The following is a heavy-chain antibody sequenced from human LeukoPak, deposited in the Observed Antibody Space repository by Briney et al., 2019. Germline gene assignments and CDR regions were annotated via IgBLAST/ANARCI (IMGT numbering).Heavy chain of an antibody. Sequence: PSETLSLTCTVSGGSISSSSYYWGWIRQPPGKGLEWIGSIYYSGSTYYNPSLKSRVTISVDTSKNQFSLKLSSVTAADTAVYYCAREQYSSGWHHFDYWGEGTLVTVSS. CDR2: IYYSGST. V-gene: IGHV4-39*02. J-gene: IGHJ4*02. CDR3: AREQYSSGWHHFDY. D-gene: IGHD6-19*01. CDR1: GGSISSSSYY.